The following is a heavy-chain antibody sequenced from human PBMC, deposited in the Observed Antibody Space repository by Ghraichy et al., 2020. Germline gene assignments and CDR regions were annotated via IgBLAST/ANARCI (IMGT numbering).Heavy chain of an antibody. J-gene: IGHJ6*02. D-gene: IGHD6-13*01. CDR3: AKRLGIAAAGFLDDNYYYYGMDV. Sequence: GGSLRLSCAASGFTFSSYGMHWVRQAPGKGLEWVAFIRYDGSNKYYADSVKGRFTISRDNSKNTLYLQMNSLRAEDTAVYYCAKRLGIAAAGFLDDNYYYYGMDVWGQGTTVTVSS. CDR1: GFTFSSYG. CDR2: IRYDGSNK. V-gene: IGHV3-30*02.